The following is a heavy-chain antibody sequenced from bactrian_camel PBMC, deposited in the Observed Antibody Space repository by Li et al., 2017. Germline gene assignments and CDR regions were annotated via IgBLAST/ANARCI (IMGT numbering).Heavy chain of an antibody. J-gene: IGHJ4*01. CDR1: GFKFSDYP. CDR3: TKCPLRGSYTDTFKY. V-gene: IGHV3-1*01. Sequence: VESGGGSVQAGGSLKLSCAASGFKFSDYPMSWVRQAPGKGLEWIAQIAYDGWVSRYNDPAKGRFTISRDNAKDTLYLQMNSLKIEDTAMYYCTKCPLRGSYTDTFKYRGQGTQVTV. CDR2: IAYDGWVS. D-gene: IGHD2*01.